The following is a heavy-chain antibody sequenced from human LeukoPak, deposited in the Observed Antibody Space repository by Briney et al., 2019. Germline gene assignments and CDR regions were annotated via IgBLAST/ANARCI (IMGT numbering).Heavy chain of an antibody. CDR3: AGNWNDVDY. CDR2: FKTKYNQV. J-gene: IGHJ4*02. D-gene: IGHD1-20*01. Sequence: GGSLRLSCVASGFTFSDYAMNWVRQAPGKGLEWVSTFKTKYNQVYYAESVRGRFTISTDNSRNTVFLQMNSLRDEDTALYYCAGNWNDVDYWGQGTLVTVSP. V-gene: IGHV3-23*05. CDR1: GFTFSDYA.